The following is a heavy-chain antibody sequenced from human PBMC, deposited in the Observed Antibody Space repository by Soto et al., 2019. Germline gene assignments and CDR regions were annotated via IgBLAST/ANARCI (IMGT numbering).Heavy chain of an antibody. CDR2: IYWDDDK. Sequence: QITLKESGPTLVKPTQTLTLTCTFSGFALSSTRVAVGWIRQPPGKALEWLALIYWDDDKRYSPFLKSRLTITKETSKNRMVLTMTNMDPVDTATYYCAHSVVAGLGYYFDYWGQGTLVTVSS. J-gene: IGHJ4*02. CDR3: AHSVVAGLGYYFDY. D-gene: IGHD6-19*01. CDR1: GFALSSTRVA. V-gene: IGHV2-5*02.